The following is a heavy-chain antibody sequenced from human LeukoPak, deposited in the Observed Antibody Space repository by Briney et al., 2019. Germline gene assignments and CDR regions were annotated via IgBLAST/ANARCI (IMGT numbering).Heavy chain of an antibody. CDR3: ARSGIYGNYPSDY. Sequence: SLNVSCKASGGSFSSYAISWLRQAPGQGLEWMGGIIPIFGTANYAQKFQGRVTITTDESTSTAYMELSSLRSEDTAVYYCARSGIYGNYPSDYWGPGNLVTVSS. CDR2: IIPIFGTA. D-gene: IGHD4-11*01. V-gene: IGHV1-69*05. J-gene: IGHJ4*02. CDR1: GGSFSSYA.